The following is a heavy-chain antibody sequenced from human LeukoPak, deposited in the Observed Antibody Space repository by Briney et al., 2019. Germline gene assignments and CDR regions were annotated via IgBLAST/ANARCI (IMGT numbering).Heavy chain of an antibody. D-gene: IGHD2-21*02. V-gene: IGHV3-53*01. CDR3: ARGTVTAPDY. Sequence: GGSLRLSCAASGFSVSNTYMPWVRQAPGKGLEWVSIIYSGGNTYYADSVKGRFTISRDNSKNTLYLQMNRLRPEDTAVYYCARGTVTAPDYWGQGTLVTVSS. CDR1: GFSVSNTY. CDR2: IYSGGNT. J-gene: IGHJ4*02.